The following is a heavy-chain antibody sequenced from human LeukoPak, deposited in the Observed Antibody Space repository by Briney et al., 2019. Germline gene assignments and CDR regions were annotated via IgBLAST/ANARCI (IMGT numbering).Heavy chain of an antibody. V-gene: IGHV3-48*01. D-gene: IGHD2-21*02. CDR2: ISSSSSTI. CDR1: GFTFSSYS. J-gene: IGHJ4*02. CDR3: ARSFRGVTTKSYYFDY. Sequence: GGSLRLSCAASGFTFSSYSMNWVRQAPGKGLEWVSYISSSSSTIYYADSVKGRFTISRDNAKNSLYLQMNSLRAEDTAVYYCARSFRGVTTKSYYFDYWGQGTLVTVSS.